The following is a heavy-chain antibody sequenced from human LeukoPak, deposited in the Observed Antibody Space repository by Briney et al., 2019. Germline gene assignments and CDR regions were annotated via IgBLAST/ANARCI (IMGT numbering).Heavy chain of an antibody. J-gene: IGHJ6*02. CDR1: GFTFSSYA. CDR2: ISYDGSNK. CDR3: ARALLTSYYYGMDV. V-gene: IGHV3-30-3*01. Sequence: GRSLILSCAASGFTFSSYAMHWVRQAPGKGLEWVAVISYDGSNKYYADSVKGRFTISRDNSKNTLYLQMNSLRAEDTAVYYCARALLTSYYYGMDVWGQGTTVTVSS. D-gene: IGHD2-8*01.